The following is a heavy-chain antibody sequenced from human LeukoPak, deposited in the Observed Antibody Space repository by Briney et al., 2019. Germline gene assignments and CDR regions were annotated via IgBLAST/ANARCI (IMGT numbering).Heavy chain of an antibody. J-gene: IGHJ4*02. CDR3: ARGYYDFWSGYDY. CDR2: INHSGST. V-gene: IGHV4-34*01. CDR1: GGSFSGYY. D-gene: IGHD3-3*01. Sequence: SETLSLTCAVYGGSFSGYYWSWIRQPPGKGLEWIGEINHSGSTNYNPSLKSRVTISVDTSKNQFSLKLSSVTAADTAVYYCARGYYDFWSGYDYWGQGTLVTVSS.